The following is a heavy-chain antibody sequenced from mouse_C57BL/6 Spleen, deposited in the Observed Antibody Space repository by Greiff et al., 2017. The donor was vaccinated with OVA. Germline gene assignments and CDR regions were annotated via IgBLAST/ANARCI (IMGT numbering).Heavy chain of an antibody. J-gene: IGHJ3*01. V-gene: IGHV1-54*01. D-gene: IGHD2-4*01. Sequence: VKLQQSGAELVRPGTSVKVSCKASGYAFTNYLIEWVKQRPGQGLEWIGVINPGSGGTNYNEKFKGKATLTADKSSSTAYMQLSSLTSEDSAVYFCARWYYDYDGFAYWGQGTLVTVSA. CDR2: INPGSGGT. CDR1: GYAFTNYL. CDR3: ARWYYDYDGFAY.